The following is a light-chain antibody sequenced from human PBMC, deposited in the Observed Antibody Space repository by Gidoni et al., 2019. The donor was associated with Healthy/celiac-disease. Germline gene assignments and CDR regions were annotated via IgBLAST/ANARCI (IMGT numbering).Light chain of an antibody. CDR2: GAS. V-gene: IGKV3-20*01. J-gene: IGKJ1*01. Sequence: IVLTRPPGTLSLSPGERATLSCRARQSVSSSYLAWYQQKPAQAPRILIYGASSRSTGIPDRFSGSGSGTDFTLTISRLEPEDVAVYYCQQYGSSPGWTFGQGTKVEIK. CDR1: QSVSSSY. CDR3: QQYGSSPGWT.